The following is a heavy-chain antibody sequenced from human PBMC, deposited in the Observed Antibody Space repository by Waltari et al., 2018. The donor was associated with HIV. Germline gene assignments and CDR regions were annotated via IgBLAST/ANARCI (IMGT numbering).Heavy chain of an antibody. CDR3: AKLWYSSGWS. J-gene: IGHJ5*02. CDR2: ISGSGGST. Sequence: EVQLLESGGGLVQPGGSLRLSCAASGFTFISYAITWVRQAPGKGREWVSAISGSGGSTYYADSVKGRFTISRDNSKNTLYLQMNSLRAEDTAVYYCAKLWYSSGWSWGQGTLVTVSS. V-gene: IGHV3-23*01. CDR1: GFTFISYA. D-gene: IGHD6-19*01.